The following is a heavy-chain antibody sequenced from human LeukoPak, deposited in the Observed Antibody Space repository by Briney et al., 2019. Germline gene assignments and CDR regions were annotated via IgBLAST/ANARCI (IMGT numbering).Heavy chain of an antibody. V-gene: IGHV3-23*01. D-gene: IGHD2-15*01. CDR1: GFIFSTHA. Sequence: GGSLRLSCVASGFIFSTHAMSWVRLAPGRGLEWVSTISDSGGSTYYTESVKGRFTISGDNSMSTLSLQMKSLRVEDTALYYCARGYCSGGSCTWGLFDSWGQGTLVTVSS. CDR2: ISDSGGST. J-gene: IGHJ4*02. CDR3: ARGYCSGGSCTWGLFDS.